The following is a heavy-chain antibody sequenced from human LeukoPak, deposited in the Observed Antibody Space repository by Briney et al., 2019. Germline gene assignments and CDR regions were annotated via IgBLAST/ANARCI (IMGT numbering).Heavy chain of an antibody. CDR1: GGSISSGDYY. CDR2: IYCSGST. Sequence: KPSQTLSLTCTVSGGSISSGDYYWSWIRQPPGKGLEWIGYIYCSGSTYYNPSLKSRVTISVDTSKNQFSLKLSSVTAADTAVYYCARDGDYGAFDIWGQGTMVTVSS. V-gene: IGHV4-30-4*01. CDR3: ARDGDYGAFDI. J-gene: IGHJ3*02. D-gene: IGHD4-17*01.